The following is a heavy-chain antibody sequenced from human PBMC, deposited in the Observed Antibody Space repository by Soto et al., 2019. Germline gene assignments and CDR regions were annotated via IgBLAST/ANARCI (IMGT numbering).Heavy chain of an antibody. J-gene: IGHJ4*02. D-gene: IGHD3-10*01. Sequence: EVQLLESGGGLVQPGGSLRLSCAASGFTFSSYAMSWVRQAPGKGLEWVSAISGSGGSTYYADSVKGRFTISRDNSKNTLYLQMNSLRAEDTAVYYCAKDRDGPRSRGYCFDYWGQGTLVTVSS. CDR2: ISGSGGST. CDR1: GFTFSSYA. V-gene: IGHV3-23*01. CDR3: AKDRDGPRSRGYCFDY.